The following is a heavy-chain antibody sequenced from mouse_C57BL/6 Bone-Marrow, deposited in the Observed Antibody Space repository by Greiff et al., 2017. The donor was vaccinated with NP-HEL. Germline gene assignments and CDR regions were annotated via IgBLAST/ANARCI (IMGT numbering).Heavy chain of an antibody. Sequence: VHVKQSGPVLVKPGASVKMSCKASGYTFTDYYMNWVKQSHGKSLEWIGVINPYNGGTSYNQKFKGKATLTVDKSSSTAYLELNSLTSEDSAVYYCARGGDYAVRSYYAMDYWGQGTSVTVSS. V-gene: IGHV1-19*01. D-gene: IGHD2-4*01. CDR2: INPYNGGT. J-gene: IGHJ4*01. CDR1: GYTFTDYY. CDR3: ARGGDYAVRSYYAMDY.